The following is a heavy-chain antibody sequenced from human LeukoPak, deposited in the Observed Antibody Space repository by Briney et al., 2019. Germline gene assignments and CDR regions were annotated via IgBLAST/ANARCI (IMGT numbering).Heavy chain of an antibody. CDR2: ISSSGSTI. D-gene: IGHD6-13*01. J-gene: IGHJ4*02. CDR3: ARDHSSSWSWDY. V-gene: IGHV3-48*03. CDR1: GFIFSKNA. Sequence: GGSLRLSCAASGFIFSKNAMHWVRQAPGKGLEWVSYISSSGSTIYYADSVKGRFTISRDNAKNSLYLQMNSLRAEDTAVYYCARDHSSSWSWDYWGQGTLVTVSS.